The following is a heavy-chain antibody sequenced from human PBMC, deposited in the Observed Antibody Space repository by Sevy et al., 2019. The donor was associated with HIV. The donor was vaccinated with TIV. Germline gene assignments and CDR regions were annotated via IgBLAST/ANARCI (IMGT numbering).Heavy chain of an antibody. J-gene: IGHJ6*03. D-gene: IGHD3-10*01. CDR2: IDPSDSYT. V-gene: IGHV5-10-1*01. CDR3: ASQRNYYGSGSYRGYYYYYYMDV. CDR1: GYSFTSYW. Sequence: GESLKISCKGSGYSFTSYWISWVRQMPGKGLEWMGRIDPSDSYTNYSPSFQGHVTISADKSISTAYLQWGSLKASDTAMYYCASQRNYYGSGSYRGYYYYYYMDVWGKGTAVTVSS.